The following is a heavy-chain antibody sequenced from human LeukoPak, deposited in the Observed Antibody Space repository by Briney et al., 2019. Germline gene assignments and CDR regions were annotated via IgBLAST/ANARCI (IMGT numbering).Heavy chain of an antibody. V-gene: IGHV3-23*01. CDR3: AKDGGSGYYIPLDY. CDR1: GFTFSSYA. Sequence: GGSLRLSCAASGFTFSSYAMSWVRQAPGKGLEWVSAISGSGASIYYADSVKGRFTISRDNSRNTLYLQMNSLRAEDTAVYYCAKDGGSGYYIPLDYWGQGTLVTVSS. J-gene: IGHJ4*02. CDR2: ISGSGASI. D-gene: IGHD3-3*01.